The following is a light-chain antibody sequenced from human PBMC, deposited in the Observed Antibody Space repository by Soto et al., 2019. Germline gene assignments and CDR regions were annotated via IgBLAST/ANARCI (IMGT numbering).Light chain of an antibody. Sequence: QSVQTQPSSVSGSPGQSITISCTGTSSDVGSYNLVSWYQQHPGKVPKLMIYEGSERPSGVSNRFSGSTSGNTASLTISGLQPEDAADYYCCSYAGSSIWVFGGGTKVTVL. CDR1: SSDVGSYNL. J-gene: IGLJ3*02. V-gene: IGLV2-23*01. CDR2: EGS. CDR3: CSYAGSSIWV.